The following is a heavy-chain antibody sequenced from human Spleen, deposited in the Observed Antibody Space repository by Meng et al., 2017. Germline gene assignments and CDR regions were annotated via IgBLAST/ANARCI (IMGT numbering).Heavy chain of an antibody. CDR3: ARHHWTDMVPFDY. D-gene: IGHD5-18*01. CDR2: MFYTGTN. J-gene: IGHJ4*02. V-gene: IGHV4-59*01. CDR1: GGSISGYY. Sequence: GSLRLSCTVSGGSISGYYWSWVRQPPGKGLEWIGDMFYTGTNIYNPSLGSRVTISVDTAKNQFSLKLSSVTAADTAVYYCARHHWTDMVPFDYWGQGTLVTVSS.